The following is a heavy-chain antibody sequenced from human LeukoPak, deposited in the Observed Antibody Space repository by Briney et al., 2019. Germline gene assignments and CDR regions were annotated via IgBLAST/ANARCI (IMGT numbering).Heavy chain of an antibody. CDR2: ISSSSSYI. J-gene: IGHJ1*01. CDR3: AIAVAGTGWYFQH. D-gene: IGHD6-19*01. CDR1: GFTFSSYW. V-gene: IGHV3-21*01. Sequence: GGSLRLSCAASGFTFSSYWMHWVRQAPGKGLEWVSSISSSSSYIYYADSVKGRFTISRDNAKNSLYLQMNSLRAEDTAVYYCAIAVAGTGWYFQHWGQGTLVTVSS.